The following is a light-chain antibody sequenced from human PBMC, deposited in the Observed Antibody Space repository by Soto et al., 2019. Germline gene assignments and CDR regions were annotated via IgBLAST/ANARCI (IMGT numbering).Light chain of an antibody. V-gene: IGKV3-15*01. CDR2: GAS. CDR1: QSVSSN. Sequence: EIVMTQSPATLSVSPGERATLSCRASQSVSSNLAWYQQKPGQAPRLLIYGASTRATGIPARFSGSGSGTEFTLTISSLQSEEFAVYYCQQYNNWPRPFGQGTKVEIK. CDR3: QQYNNWPRP. J-gene: IGKJ1*01.